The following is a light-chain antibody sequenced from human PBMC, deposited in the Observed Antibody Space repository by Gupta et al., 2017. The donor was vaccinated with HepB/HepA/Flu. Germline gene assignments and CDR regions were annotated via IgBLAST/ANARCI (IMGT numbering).Light chain of an antibody. CDR1: SSDVGDYNY. J-gene: IGLJ3*02. CDR3: SSYAGSDNLGV. CDR2: EVT. V-gene: IGLV2-8*01. Sequence: QSAXTQPPXXSGSXXQSVTISCTGTSSDVGDYNYVSWYQHHPGKAPKLIIYEVTKRPSGVPDRFSGSKSGNTASLTVSGLQTEDEADYYCSSYAGSDNLGVFGGGTKLTVL.